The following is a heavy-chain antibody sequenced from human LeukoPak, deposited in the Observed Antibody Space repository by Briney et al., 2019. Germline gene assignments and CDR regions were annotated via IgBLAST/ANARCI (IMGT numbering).Heavy chain of an antibody. Sequence: GGSLRLSCAASGFTFSSYSMNWVRQAPGKGLEWVSSISSSSSYIYYADSVKGRFTISRDNAKNSLYLQMNSLRAEDTAVYYCAIIVVVTAKGGIDYWGQGTQVTVSS. CDR3: AIIVVVTAKGGIDY. CDR1: GFTFSSYS. V-gene: IGHV3-21*01. J-gene: IGHJ4*02. CDR2: ISSSSSYI. D-gene: IGHD2-21*02.